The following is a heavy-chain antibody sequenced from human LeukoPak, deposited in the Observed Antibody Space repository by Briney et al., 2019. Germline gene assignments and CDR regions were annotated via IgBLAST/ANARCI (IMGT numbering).Heavy chain of an antibody. CDR2: IVVGSGNT. Sequence: ASVKVSCKASGFTFISSAVQWVRQARGQRLEWIGWIVVGSGNTNYAQKFQERVTITRDMSTSTAYMELSSLRSEDTAVYYCGTTGRWNYYYGMDVWGQGTTVTVSS. CDR3: GTTGRWNYYYGMDV. J-gene: IGHJ6*02. V-gene: IGHV1-58*01. CDR1: GFTFISSA. D-gene: IGHD4-17*01.